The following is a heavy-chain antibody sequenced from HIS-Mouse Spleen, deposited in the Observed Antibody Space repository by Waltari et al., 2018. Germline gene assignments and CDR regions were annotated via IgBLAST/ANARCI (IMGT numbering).Heavy chain of an antibody. CDR3: ARAEPWDPQQPNLDY. D-gene: IGHD6-13*01. V-gene: IGHV1-2*02. Sequence: QVQLVQSGAEVKKPGASVKVSCKASGYTFTGYYMHWVRQAPGQGLEWMGWINPKSGGTKEAKKCKGRVTMTRDTSISTAYMELSRLRSDDTAVYYCARAEPWDPQQPNLDYWGQGTLVTVSS. J-gene: IGHJ4*02. CDR1: GYTFTGYY. CDR2: INPKSGGT.